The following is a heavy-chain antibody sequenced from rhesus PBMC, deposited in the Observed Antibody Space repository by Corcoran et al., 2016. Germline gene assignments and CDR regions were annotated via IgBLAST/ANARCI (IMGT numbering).Heavy chain of an antibody. Sequence: QVQLQESGPGLLKPSETLSLTCAVSGGSISGCYGWGWIRQPPGKGLEWIGSIYSSNDNPSYNPALQSRVTSSTDTSKNQFSLKLSSVTAADTAVYYGARGGDIWTGYYTTTEYFEFWGQGALVTVSS. V-gene: IGHV4S7*01. CDR1: GGSISGCYG. CDR2: IYSSNDNP. D-gene: IGHD3-3*01. J-gene: IGHJ1*01. CDR3: ARGGDIWTGYYTTTEYFEF.